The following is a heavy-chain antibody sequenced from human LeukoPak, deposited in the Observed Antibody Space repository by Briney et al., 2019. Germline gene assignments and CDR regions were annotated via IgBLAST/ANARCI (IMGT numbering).Heavy chain of an antibody. CDR3: ARKDYYGSGSYYNDNWFDP. CDR2: MNPNSGNT. V-gene: IGHV1-8*01. CDR1: GYTFTSYD. Sequence: ASVKVSCKASGYTFTSYDINWVRQATGQGLEWMGWMNPNSGNTGYAQKFQGRVTMTRNTSISTAYMELSSLRSEDTAVYYCARKDYYGSGSYYNDNWFDPWGQGTLVTVSS. J-gene: IGHJ5*02. D-gene: IGHD3-10*01.